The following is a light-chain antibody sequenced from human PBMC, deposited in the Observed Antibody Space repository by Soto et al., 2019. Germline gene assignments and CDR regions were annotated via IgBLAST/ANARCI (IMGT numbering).Light chain of an antibody. V-gene: IGKV3-20*01. J-gene: IGKJ4*01. CDR1: QSVSSSY. CDR2: GAS. CDR3: QQYGSSSLT. Sequence: EIVLTQSPGTLSLSPGERATLSCRASQSVSSSYLAWYQQKPGQAPRLLIYGASGRATGIPDRFSGSGSGTDFTRTISRLEPEDFAVYYWQQYGSSSLTFGGGTKVEIK.